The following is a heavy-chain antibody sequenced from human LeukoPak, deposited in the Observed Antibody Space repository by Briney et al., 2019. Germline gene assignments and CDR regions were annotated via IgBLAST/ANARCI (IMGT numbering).Heavy chain of an antibody. CDR2: IKQDGSEK. CDR3: ARETEGMATRY. D-gene: IGHD5-24*01. J-gene: IGHJ4*02. V-gene: IGHV3-7*01. CDR1: GFTFSSYW. Sequence: GGSLRLSCAASGFTFSSYWMSWVRQAPGKGLEWVANIKQDGSEKYYVDSVKGRFTISRDNAKNSLYLQMNSLGAEDTAVYYCARETEGMATRYWGQGTLVTVSS.